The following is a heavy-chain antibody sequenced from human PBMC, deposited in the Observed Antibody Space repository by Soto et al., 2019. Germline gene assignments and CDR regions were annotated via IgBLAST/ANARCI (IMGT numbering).Heavy chain of an antibody. Sequence: SVKVACKASGGTFSSYAISWVRQAPGQGLEWMGGIIPIFGTANYAQKFQGRVTITADESTSTAYMELSSLRSEDTAVYYCARDSSSSLHFDYWGQGTLVTVSS. D-gene: IGHD6-6*01. V-gene: IGHV1-69*13. J-gene: IGHJ4*02. CDR3: ARDSSSSLHFDY. CDR1: GGTFSSYA. CDR2: IIPIFGTA.